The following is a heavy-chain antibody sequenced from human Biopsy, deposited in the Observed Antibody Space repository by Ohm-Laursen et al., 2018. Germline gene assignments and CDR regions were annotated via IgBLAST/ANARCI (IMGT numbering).Heavy chain of an antibody. CDR2: LWYDGSNG. CDR1: GFSFSSYG. V-gene: IGHV3-33*01. J-gene: IGHJ2*01. Sequence: SLRLSCAASGFSFSSYGMHWVRQAPGKGLEWVAVLWYDGSNGNYADSVKGRFTISRDNSKNTLYLQMNSLRAEDTAVYYCARGGGGNSRDWYFDLWGRGTLVTVSS. D-gene: IGHD1-7*01. CDR3: ARGGGGNSRDWYFDL.